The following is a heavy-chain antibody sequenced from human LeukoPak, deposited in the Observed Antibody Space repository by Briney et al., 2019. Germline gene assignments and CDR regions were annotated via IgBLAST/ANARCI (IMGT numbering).Heavy chain of an antibody. CDR3: AKEGYSYYFDY. V-gene: IGHV4-59*01. D-gene: IGHD5-18*01. Sequence: SETLSLTCTVSGGSISSYYWSWIRQPPGKGLEWIGYIYYSGSTNYNPSLKSRVTISVDTSKNQFSLKLSSVTAADTAVYYCAKEGYSYYFDYWGQGTLVTVSS. CDR2: IYYSGST. CDR1: GGSISSYY. J-gene: IGHJ4*02.